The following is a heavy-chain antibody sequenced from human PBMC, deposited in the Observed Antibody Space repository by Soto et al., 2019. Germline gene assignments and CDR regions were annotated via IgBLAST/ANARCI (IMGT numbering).Heavy chain of an antibody. J-gene: IGHJ4*02. D-gene: IGHD7-27*01. Sequence: EVQLVQSGAEVKKPGESLRISCKGSGINFDDNAISWVRQMPGKGLEWMGRLSRDGSSTSYSPTFQGHVSIYADTTTNTAYLQWSNLRASDTAMYYCARLGPGDWGQGTLVTVSS. CDR3: ARLGPGD. CDR2: LSRDGSST. V-gene: IGHV5-10-1*03. CDR1: GINFDDNA.